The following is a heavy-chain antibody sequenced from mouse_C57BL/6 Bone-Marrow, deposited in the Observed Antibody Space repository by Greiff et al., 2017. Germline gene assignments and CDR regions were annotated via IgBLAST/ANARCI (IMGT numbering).Heavy chain of an antibody. CDR3: ARVPSLDYYGSSYSYYFDY. D-gene: IGHD1-1*01. J-gene: IGHJ2*01. CDR2: IHPNSGST. Sequence: QVQLQQPGAELVKPGASVKLSCKASGYTFTSYWMHWVKQRPGQGLEWIGMIHPNSGSTNYNEKFKSKATLTVDKSSSTAYMQLSSLTSEDSAVYYCARVPSLDYYGSSYSYYFDYWGQGTTLTVSS. V-gene: IGHV1-64*01. CDR1: GYTFTSYW.